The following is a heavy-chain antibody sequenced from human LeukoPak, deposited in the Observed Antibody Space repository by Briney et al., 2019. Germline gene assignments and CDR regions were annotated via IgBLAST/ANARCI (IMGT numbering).Heavy chain of an antibody. CDR1: GYTLTDYY. Sequence: GASVKVSCKASGYTLTDYYMQWVRQAPGQGLEWMGRINPNSGGTNYAQKFQGRVTMTRDTSISTVYMELSRLRSDDTAVYYCASVGYYESSGYYEYWGQGTLVTVSS. D-gene: IGHD3-22*01. J-gene: IGHJ4*02. CDR3: ASVGYYESSGYYEY. CDR2: INPNSGGT. V-gene: IGHV1-2*06.